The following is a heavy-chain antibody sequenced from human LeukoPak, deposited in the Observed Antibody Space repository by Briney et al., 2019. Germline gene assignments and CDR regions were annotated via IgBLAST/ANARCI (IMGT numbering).Heavy chain of an antibody. J-gene: IGHJ4*02. CDR2: ISYDGSNK. Sequence: GGSLRLSCTASGFTFSNFWMGWVRQAPGKGLEWVAVISYDGSNKYYADSVKGRFTISRDNSKNTLYLQMNSLRAEDTAVYYCAKAGYVRGVILDYWGQGTLVTVSS. V-gene: IGHV3-30*18. CDR3: AKAGYVRGVILDY. D-gene: IGHD3-10*01. CDR1: GFTFSNFW.